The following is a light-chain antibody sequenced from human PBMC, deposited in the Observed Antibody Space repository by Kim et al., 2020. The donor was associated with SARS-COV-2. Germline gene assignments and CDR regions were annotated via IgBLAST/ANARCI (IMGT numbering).Light chain of an antibody. CDR2: GAS. J-gene: IGKJ2*01. CDR1: QTISSN. V-gene: IGKV3-15*01. Sequence: EIVMTQSPATVSVSLGERATLSCRASQTISSNLAWYQQKPGQAPRLLIYGASTRATAVPARFSGSGSGTEFTLTITGLQSEDFAVYYCQQYDDWPPSYSFGQGTTLEIK. CDR3: QQYDDWPPSYS.